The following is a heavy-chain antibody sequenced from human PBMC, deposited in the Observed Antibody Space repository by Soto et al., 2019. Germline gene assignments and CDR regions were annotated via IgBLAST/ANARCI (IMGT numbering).Heavy chain of an antibody. J-gene: IGHJ4*02. Sequence: PSETVSLTCSVSGGSVSSGGYSWSWIRQPPGKGLEWIGFISTSGSPDYNPSLKSRVTMSVDTSKNQFSLELSSVTAADTAVYYCARVSVWGSYRLYYFDYWGQGTLVTVSS. D-gene: IGHD3-16*02. V-gene: IGHV4-30-2*01. CDR3: ARVSVWGSYRLYYFDY. CDR2: ISTSGSP. CDR1: GGSVSSGGYS.